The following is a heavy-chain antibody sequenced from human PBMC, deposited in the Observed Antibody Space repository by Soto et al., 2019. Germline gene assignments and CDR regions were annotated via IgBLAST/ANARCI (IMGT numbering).Heavy chain of an antibody. V-gene: IGHV3-15*07. J-gene: IGHJ4*01. D-gene: IGHD2-15*01. CDR2: IKSKTDGGTT. CDR1: GFTFSNAW. Sequence: EVQLVESGGGLVNPGGSLRLSCAASGFTFSNAWINWVRQAPGKGLEWVGRIKSKTDGGTTDFAAPVKGRFAISRDDSKNMVYLQMNSLKIKASAVYYCTADDYITLVIFRFDYWGHGTLVTVSS. CDR3: TADDYITLVIFRFDY.